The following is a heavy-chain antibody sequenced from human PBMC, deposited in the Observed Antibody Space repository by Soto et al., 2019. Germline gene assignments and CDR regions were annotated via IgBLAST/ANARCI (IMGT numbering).Heavy chain of an antibody. V-gene: IGHV3-23*01. CDR2: ISGSGGST. Sequence: GGSLRLSCAASGFTFSSYAMSWVRQAPGKGLEWVSAISGSGGSTYYADSVKGRFTISRDNSKNTLYLQMNSLKAEDTAVYYCAKHRSSSGYRPLIDYWGQGTLVTVSS. CDR1: GFTFSSYA. D-gene: IGHD3-22*01. CDR3: AKHRSSSGYRPLIDY. J-gene: IGHJ4*02.